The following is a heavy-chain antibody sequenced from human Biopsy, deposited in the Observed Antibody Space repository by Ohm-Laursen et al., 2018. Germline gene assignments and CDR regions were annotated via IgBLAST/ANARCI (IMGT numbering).Heavy chain of an antibody. CDR3: SKRDLSGTSPV. V-gene: IGHV4-39*01. CDR1: GGPIGINSHY. J-gene: IGHJ6*02. Sequence: SQTLSLTCTVSGGPIGINSHYWIWIRQPPGKGLEWIASIYYGGTTHYNASLQGRVTISVDQPKNQFSLRLTSVTAADTAVYYCSKRDLSGTSPVWGQGTTVTVSS. CDR2: IYYGGTT. D-gene: IGHD1-26*01.